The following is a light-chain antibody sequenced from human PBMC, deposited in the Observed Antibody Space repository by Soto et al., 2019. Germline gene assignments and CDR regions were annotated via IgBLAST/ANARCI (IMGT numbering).Light chain of an antibody. J-gene: IGLJ3*02. V-gene: IGLV2-11*01. Sequence: QSALTQPRSVSGSPGQSVTFSYTGTSGDIGAYNYVSWYQFHPGKAPKMIIYDVNKRPSGVPDRFSASKSGNTASLTISWLQAEDEADYYCCSYAHTSRVFGGGTKLTVL. CDR3: CSYAHTSRV. CDR1: SGDIGAYNY. CDR2: DVN.